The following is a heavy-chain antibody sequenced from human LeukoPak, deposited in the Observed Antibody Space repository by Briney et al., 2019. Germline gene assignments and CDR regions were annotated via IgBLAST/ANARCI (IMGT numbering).Heavy chain of an antibody. CDR3: AKESYAGASFVVVTAIGPDY. D-gene: IGHD2-21*02. Sequence: SETLSLTCTVSGGSISSSSYYWGWIRQPPGKGLEWIGSIYYSGSTYYNPSLKSRVTISVDTSKNQFSLKLSSVTAADTAVYYCAKESYAGASFVVVTAIGPDYWGQGTLVTVSS. J-gene: IGHJ4*02. V-gene: IGHV4-39*07. CDR1: GGSISSSSYY. CDR2: IYYSGST.